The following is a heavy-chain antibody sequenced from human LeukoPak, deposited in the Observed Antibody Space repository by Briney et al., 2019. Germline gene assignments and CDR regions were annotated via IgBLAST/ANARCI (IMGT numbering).Heavy chain of an antibody. CDR2: ISWNSGSI. V-gene: IGHV3-9*01. Sequence: SGGSLRLSCAASGFTFDDYAMHWVRQAPGKGLEWVSGISWNSGSIGYADSVKGRFTISRDNAKNSLYLQMNSLRAEDTALYYCAKSRFGELLSHFDAWGQGTLVTVSS. J-gene: IGHJ5*02. CDR3: AKSRFGELLSHFDA. D-gene: IGHD3-10*01. CDR1: GFTFDDYA.